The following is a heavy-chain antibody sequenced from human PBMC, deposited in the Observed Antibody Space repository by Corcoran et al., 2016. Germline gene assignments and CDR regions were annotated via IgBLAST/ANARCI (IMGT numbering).Heavy chain of an antibody. CDR2: INSDGSST. D-gene: IGHD3-10*01. CDR3: ARADSSGNGVEY. Sequence: EVQLVESGGGLVEPGGSLRLSCAASGFTFSSYWMHCVRQAPGTGLVWVSRINSDGSSTSYADSVKGRFTSSRDNAKNTLYLQMNSRRAEDTAVYYCARADSSGNGVEYWGQGTLVTVSS. V-gene: IGHV3-74*01. CDR1: GFTFSSYW. J-gene: IGHJ4*02.